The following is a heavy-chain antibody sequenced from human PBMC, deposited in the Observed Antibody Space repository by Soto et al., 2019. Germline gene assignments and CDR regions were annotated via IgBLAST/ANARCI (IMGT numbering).Heavy chain of an antibody. CDR1: GYTFTRYG. V-gene: IGHV1-8*01. Sequence: GASGKVSSKASGYTFTRYGIKWVRQATGQGLEWMGWMNPNSGNTGYAQKFQGRVTMTRNTSISTAYMELSSLRSEDTAVYYCARAGIVFAYWGQGTLVTVSS. D-gene: IGHD2-15*01. CDR3: ARAGIVFAY. CDR2: MNPNSGNT. J-gene: IGHJ4*02.